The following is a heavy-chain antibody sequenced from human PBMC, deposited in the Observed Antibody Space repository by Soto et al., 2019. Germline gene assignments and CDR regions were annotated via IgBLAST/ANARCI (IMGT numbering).Heavy chain of an antibody. V-gene: IGHV1-8*01. CDR1: GYSFTSND. CDR3: ARDATSPDY. CDR2: MNANSGLT. D-gene: IGHD2-2*01. J-gene: IGHJ4*02. Sequence: QVQLVQSGAEVKKPGASVKVSCKASGYSFTSNDITWVRQAPGQGLEWMGWMNANSGLTGYAQKFHGRVTMTRNTSISTAYMELSSLTSEDTAVYYCARDATSPDYWGQGTLVAVSS.